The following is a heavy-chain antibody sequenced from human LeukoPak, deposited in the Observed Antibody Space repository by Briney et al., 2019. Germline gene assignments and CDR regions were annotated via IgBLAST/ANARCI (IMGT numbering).Heavy chain of an antibody. J-gene: IGHJ4*02. D-gene: IGHD3-10*01. Sequence: SETLSLTCAVSGGSLSGYYWTWIRQPPGKGLEWIGEINHSGSTNYNPSLKSRVTISVDTSRKQFFLRLSSVTAADTAVYYCARVVPPTDYGSGSYFWDPYYFDYWGQGTLVTVSS. CDR3: ARVVPPTDYGSGSYFWDPYYFDY. CDR1: GGSLSGYY. V-gene: IGHV4-34*01. CDR2: INHSGST.